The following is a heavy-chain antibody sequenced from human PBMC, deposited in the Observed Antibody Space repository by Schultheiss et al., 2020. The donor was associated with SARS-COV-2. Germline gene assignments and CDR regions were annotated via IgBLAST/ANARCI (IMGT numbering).Heavy chain of an antibody. CDR2: IIPIFGTA. D-gene: IGHD2-2*01. CDR1: GGTFSSYA. Sequence: SVKVSCKASGGTFSSYAISWVRQAPGQGLEWMGGIIPIFGTANYAQKFQGRVTITADESTSTAYMELSSLRSEDTAVYYCARADPHCSSTSCFLMDVWGQGTTVTGSS. J-gene: IGHJ6*02. CDR3: ARADPHCSSTSCFLMDV. V-gene: IGHV1-69*13.